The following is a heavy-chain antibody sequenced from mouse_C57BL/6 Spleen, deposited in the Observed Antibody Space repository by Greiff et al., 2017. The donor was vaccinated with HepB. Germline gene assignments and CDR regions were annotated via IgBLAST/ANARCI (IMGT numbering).Heavy chain of an antibody. D-gene: IGHD1-1*01. V-gene: IGHV1-4*01. CDR3: ARSDYYGSSFYYFDY. CDR1: GYTFTSYT. CDR2: INPSSGYT. Sequence: QVQLKESGAELARPGASVKMSCKASGYTFTSYTMHWVKQRPGQGLEWIGYINPSSGYTKYNQKFKDKATLTADKSSSTAYMQLSSLTSEDSAVYYCARSDYYGSSFYYFDYWGQGTTLTVSS. J-gene: IGHJ2*01.